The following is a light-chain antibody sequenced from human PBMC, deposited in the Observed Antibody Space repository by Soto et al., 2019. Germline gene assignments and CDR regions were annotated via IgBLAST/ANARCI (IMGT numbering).Light chain of an antibody. CDR1: QSIGGW. Sequence: DIQMTQSPSTLSASVGDRVTITCRASQSIGGWLAWYQQRPGKAPRLLIFDASSVESGVPSRFSGSRSATKFTLAISSLQPEDFATYYCQHYHRYPFTFGQGTKLEIK. CDR2: DAS. CDR3: QHYHRYPFT. V-gene: IGKV1-5*01. J-gene: IGKJ2*01.